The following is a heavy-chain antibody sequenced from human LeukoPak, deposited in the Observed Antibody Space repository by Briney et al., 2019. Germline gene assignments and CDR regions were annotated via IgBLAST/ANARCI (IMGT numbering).Heavy chain of an antibody. CDR1: GFTLSSYA. D-gene: IGHD4-17*01. CDR2: ISGSGGST. V-gene: IGHV3-23*01. CDR3: ARSAYGDYVSYYGTDV. J-gene: IGHJ6*02. Sequence: GGSLRLSCAASGFTLSSYAMSWVRQAPGKGLEWVSAISGSGGSTYYADSVKGRFAISRDNSKNTLYLQMNSLRDGDTAVYYCARSAYGDYVSYYGTDVWGQGTTVTVSS.